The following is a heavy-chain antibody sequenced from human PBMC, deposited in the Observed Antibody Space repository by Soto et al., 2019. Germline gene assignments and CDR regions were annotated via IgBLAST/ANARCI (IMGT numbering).Heavy chain of an antibody. CDR1: GASITSSNW. V-gene: IGHV4-4*02. D-gene: IGHD2-8*01. CDR3: ARDRLNFGVPFDT. CDR2: VFHGGST. J-gene: IGHJ4*02. Sequence: QVQLQESGPGLVKPSGTLSLTCDVFGASITSSNWWSWVRQSPGGGLEWIGEVFHGGSTNYNPSRQSRVTVSVDKSKNQFSLILTSLTAADAAVYYCARDRLNFGVPFDTWGQGIRVTVSS.